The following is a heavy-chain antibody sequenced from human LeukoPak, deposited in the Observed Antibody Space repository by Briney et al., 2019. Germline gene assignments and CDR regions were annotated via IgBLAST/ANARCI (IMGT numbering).Heavy chain of an antibody. CDR2: IIGSSGDT. CDR3: AKGAYDYIEMGYFDD. J-gene: IGHJ4*02. Sequence: RTGGSLRLSCAASGFRFSNFAMSWVRQAPGKGLEWVSLIIGSSGDTLYADSVKGRFTISRDISRNRLYLQMNSLRAEDTALYYCAKGAYDYIEMGYFDDWGQGTLVTVSS. CDR1: GFRFSNFA. V-gene: IGHV3-23*01. D-gene: IGHD5-12*01.